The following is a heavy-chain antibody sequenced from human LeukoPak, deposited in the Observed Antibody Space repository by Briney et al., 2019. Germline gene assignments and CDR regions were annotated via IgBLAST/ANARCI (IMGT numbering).Heavy chain of an antibody. Sequence: PGGSLRLSCAASGFTFSSYGIHWVRQAPAKGLEWVAVVWSDGTNKYYADSVKGRFTISRDNSKNTLSLQMNSLRAEDTAVYYCARERPIITYFDYWGQGTLVTVSS. J-gene: IGHJ4*02. CDR2: VWSDGTNK. V-gene: IGHV3-33*01. D-gene: IGHD3-10*01. CDR1: GFTFSSYG. CDR3: ARERPIITYFDY.